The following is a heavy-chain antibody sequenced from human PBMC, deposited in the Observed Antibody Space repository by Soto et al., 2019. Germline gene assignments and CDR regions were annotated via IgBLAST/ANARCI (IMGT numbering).Heavy chain of an antibody. V-gene: IGHV1-46*01. CDR1: GYTFTNYY. CDR3: AREDRSTDN. J-gene: IGHJ4*02. CDR2: INPADGWA. Sequence: GASVKVSCKASGYTFTNYYIHWVRQAPGQGLEWIGLINPADGWATYAQEFLGAVTLTRDTSTSTVYMELRSLTYDDTAFYYCAREDRSTDNWGQGTLVTVSS.